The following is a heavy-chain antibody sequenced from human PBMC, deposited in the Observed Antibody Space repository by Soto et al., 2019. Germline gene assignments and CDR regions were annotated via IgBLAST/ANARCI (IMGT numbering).Heavy chain of an antibody. J-gene: IGHJ6*02. CDR1: GFTFSSYS. V-gene: IGHV3-21*01. Sequence: GGSLRLSCAASGFTFSSYSMNWVRQAPGKGLEWVSTISSSSSYIYYADSVKGRFTISRDNAKNSLYLQMNSLRAEDTAVYYCARGGVYDSSGYNYYGMDVWGQGTTVTVSS. CDR2: ISSSSSYI. CDR3: ARGGVYDSSGYNYYGMDV. D-gene: IGHD3-22*01.